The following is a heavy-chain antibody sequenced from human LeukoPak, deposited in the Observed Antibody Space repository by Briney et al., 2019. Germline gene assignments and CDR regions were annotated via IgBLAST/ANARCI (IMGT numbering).Heavy chain of an antibody. Sequence: GGSLRLSCAASGFTFSSYSMNWVRQAPGKGLEWVSYISSSSSTIYYADSVKGRFTISRDNAKNSLYLQMNSLRAEDTAVYYCARRLTMGAIHWGQGTLVTVSS. CDR1: GFTFSSYS. J-gene: IGHJ4*02. D-gene: IGHD1-26*01. CDR2: ISSSSSTI. CDR3: ARRLTMGAIH. V-gene: IGHV3-48*04.